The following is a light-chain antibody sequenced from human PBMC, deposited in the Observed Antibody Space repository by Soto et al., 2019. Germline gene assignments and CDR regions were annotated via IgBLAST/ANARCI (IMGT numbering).Light chain of an antibody. CDR1: QGISNY. J-gene: IGKJ4*01. CDR2: AAS. Sequence: DIQMTQSPSSLSASVGDRVIITCQASQGISNYLAWYQQKPGKVPKLLIYAASTLQSGVPSRFSGSGSGTDFTLTISSLQPEDVASYYCQNYNSAPFTFGGGTNVEIK. V-gene: IGKV1-27*01. CDR3: QNYNSAPFT.